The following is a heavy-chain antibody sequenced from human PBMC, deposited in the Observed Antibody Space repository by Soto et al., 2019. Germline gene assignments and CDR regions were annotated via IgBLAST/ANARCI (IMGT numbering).Heavy chain of an antibody. V-gene: IGHV2-5*02. CDR3: AHTGQQLVYDAFDI. J-gene: IGHJ3*02. Sequence: QITLKESGPTLVKPTQTLTLTCTFSGFSLSTSGVGVGWIRQPPGKALEWLALIYWDDDKRYSPSLKSRLTIXKXTXXTQVVLTMTNMDPVDTATYYCAHTGQQLVYDAFDIWGQGTMVTVSS. CDR1: GFSLSTSGVG. CDR2: IYWDDDK. D-gene: IGHD6-13*01.